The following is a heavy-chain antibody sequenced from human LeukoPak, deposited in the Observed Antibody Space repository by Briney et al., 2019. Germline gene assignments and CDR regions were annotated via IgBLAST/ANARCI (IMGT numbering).Heavy chain of an antibody. J-gene: IGHJ1*01. CDR3: AGGRLGCPATKLSRIFQH. D-gene: IGHD4-17*01. CDR2: IKHSRTT. Sequence: PSETLSLACTVSGGSISSYYWGWIRQPPGKGLGWVGEIKHSRTTNYNPTLKTRVPISVDASKNQFSLKLSSVTAAATAVYYGAGGRLGCPATKLSRIFQHWGQGTLVTVSS. V-gene: IGHV4-34*01. CDR1: GGSISSYY.